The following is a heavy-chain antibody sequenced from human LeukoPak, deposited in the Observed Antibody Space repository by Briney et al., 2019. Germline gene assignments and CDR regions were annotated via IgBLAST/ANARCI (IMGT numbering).Heavy chain of an antibody. D-gene: IGHD3-10*01. CDR3: AKVERFGELLSPFDY. CDR2: ISGSGGST. CDR1: GFTFSSYA. V-gene: IGHV3-23*01. J-gene: IGHJ4*02. Sequence: PGGSLRLSCAASGFTFSSYAMSWVRQAPGKGLEWVSAISGSGGSTYYADSVKGRFTISRDNSKNTLYLQMNSLRAEDTAVYYCAKVERFGELLSPFDYWGQGTLVTVSS.